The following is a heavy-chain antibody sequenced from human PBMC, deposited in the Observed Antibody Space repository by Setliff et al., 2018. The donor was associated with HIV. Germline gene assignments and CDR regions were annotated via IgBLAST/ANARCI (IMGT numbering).Heavy chain of an antibody. CDR3: ARPVSKNFYGMDV. CDR2: LYFSGGT. CDR1: GDSISNHY. Sequence: PSETLSLTCTVSGDSISNHYWSWLRQPPGKGLEWIGTLYFSGGTSYNSSLKSRVTISGDTPNNQFSLNLTSVTTADTAVYYCARPVSKNFYGMDVWGLGTTVTVS. V-gene: IGHV4-59*11. J-gene: IGHJ6*02.